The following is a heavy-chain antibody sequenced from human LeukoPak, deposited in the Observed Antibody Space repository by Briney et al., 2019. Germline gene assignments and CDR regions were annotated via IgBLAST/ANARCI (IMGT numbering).Heavy chain of an antibody. V-gene: IGHV4-59*01. J-gene: IGHJ4*02. CDR2: IYYSGST. Sequence: GSLRLSCAASGFTFSTYDMNWVRQPPGKGLEWIGYIYYSGSTNYNPSLKSRVTISVDTSKNQFSLKLSSVTAADTAVYYCARGEEQLALFDYWGQGTLVTVSS. D-gene: IGHD6-13*01. CDR3: ARGEEQLALFDY. CDR1: GFTFSTYD.